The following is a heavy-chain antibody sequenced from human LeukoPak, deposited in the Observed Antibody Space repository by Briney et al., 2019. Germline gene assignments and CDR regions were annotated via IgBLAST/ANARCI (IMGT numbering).Heavy chain of an antibody. J-gene: IGHJ6*03. CDR3: ARGRICSSTSCYVWYYYYYMDV. CDR1: GGSFSGYY. Sequence: RSETLSLTCAVYGGSFSGYYWSWIRQPPGKGLEWIGYIYYSGSTNYNPSLKSRVTISVDTSKNQFSLKLSSVTAADTAVYYCARGRICSSTSCYVWYYYYYMDVWGKGTTVTVSS. V-gene: IGHV4-59*01. D-gene: IGHD2-2*01. CDR2: IYYSGST.